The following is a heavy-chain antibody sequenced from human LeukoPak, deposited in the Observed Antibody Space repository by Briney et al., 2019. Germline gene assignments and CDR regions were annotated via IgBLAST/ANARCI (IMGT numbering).Heavy chain of an antibody. J-gene: IGHJ6*02. CDR1: GYTFTSYD. CDR3: AREPRYYDSSGHYYYYGMDV. Sequence: ASVKVSCKASGYTFTSYDINWVRQATGQGLEWMGWMNPNSGNTGYAQKFQGRVTMTRNTSISTAYMELSSLRSEDTAVYYCAREPRYYDSSGHYYYYGMDVWGQGTTVTVSS. V-gene: IGHV1-8*01. D-gene: IGHD3-22*01. CDR2: MNPNSGNT.